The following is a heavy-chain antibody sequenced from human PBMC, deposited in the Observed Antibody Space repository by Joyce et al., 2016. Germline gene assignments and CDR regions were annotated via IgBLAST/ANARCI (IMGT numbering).Heavy chain of an antibody. J-gene: IGHJ5*02. Sequence: QVQLQQWGAGLLKPSETLSLTCAVYGGSVSGYYWRWIRQPPGKGLVWIGEINHSGGTNHNPSLKRRVTITVDPSKNQFSLKLSSVTAADTAVYYCARGPRSNWGLVWFDPWGQGTLVTVSS. CDR2: INHSGGT. D-gene: IGHD7-27*01. V-gene: IGHV4-34*01. CDR1: GGSVSGYY. CDR3: ARGPRSNWGLVWFDP.